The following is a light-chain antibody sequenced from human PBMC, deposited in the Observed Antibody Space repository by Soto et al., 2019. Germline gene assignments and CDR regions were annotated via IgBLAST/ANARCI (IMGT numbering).Light chain of an antibody. Sequence: EIVLTQSPAVLSLSPGERAALSCSASQSIKTYLAWYQQRPGQGPRLLIYDASKRASGIPARFSGSGSGTDFTLTISSLEPEDFASYYCQQRSEWPLTFGGGTKVEIK. CDR2: DAS. CDR3: QQRSEWPLT. V-gene: IGKV3-11*01. CDR1: QSIKTY. J-gene: IGKJ4*01.